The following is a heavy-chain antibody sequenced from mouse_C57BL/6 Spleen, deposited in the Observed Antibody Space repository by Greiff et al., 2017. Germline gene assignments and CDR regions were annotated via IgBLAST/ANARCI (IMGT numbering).Heavy chain of an antibody. CDR1: GYTFTSYW. CDR3: AREVIYYGNYGFAY. CDR2: IDPNSGGT. D-gene: IGHD2-1*01. V-gene: IGHV1-72*01. J-gene: IGHJ3*01. Sequence: QVKLKQPGAELVKPGASVKLSCKASGYTFTSYWMHWVKQRPGRGLAWLGRIDPNSGGTKYNEQFKSKATLTVDKTSRTAYMQLSSLTSEDSAVYYCAREVIYYGNYGFAYWGQGTLVTVSA.